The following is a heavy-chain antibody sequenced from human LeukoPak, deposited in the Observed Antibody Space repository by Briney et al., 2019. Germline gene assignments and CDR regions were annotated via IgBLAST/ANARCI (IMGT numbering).Heavy chain of an antibody. CDR1: GFTFSSYE. Sequence: SGGSLRLSCAASGFTFSSYEMNWVRQAPGKGLEWVSYISSSGSTIYYADSVKGRFTISRDNAKNSLHLQMNSLRAEDTAVYYCATPYYYYYYYMDVWGKGTTVTVSS. V-gene: IGHV3-48*03. CDR3: ATPYYYYYYYMDV. J-gene: IGHJ6*03. CDR2: ISSSGSTI.